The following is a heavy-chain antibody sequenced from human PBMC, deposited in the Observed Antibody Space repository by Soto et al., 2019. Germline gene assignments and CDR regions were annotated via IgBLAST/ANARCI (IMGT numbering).Heavy chain of an antibody. D-gene: IGHD3-16*01. V-gene: IGHV3-33*01. CDR1: GFTFSSYG. CDR2: IWYDGSNK. J-gene: IGHJ5*02. CDR3: AIGDMIPPPGGFDP. Sequence: QVQLVESGGGVVQPGRSLRLSCAASGFTFSSYGMHWVRQAPGKGLEWVAVIWYDGSNKYYADSVKGRFTISRDNSKNTLYLQMNGLGAADTGVYYCAIGDMIPPPGGFDPWGQGTLVTVSS.